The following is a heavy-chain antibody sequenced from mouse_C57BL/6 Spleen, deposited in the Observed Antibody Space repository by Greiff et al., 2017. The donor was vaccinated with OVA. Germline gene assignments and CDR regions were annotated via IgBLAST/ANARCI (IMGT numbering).Heavy chain of an antibody. V-gene: IGHV1-55*01. CDR2: IYPGSGST. Sequence: QVQLQQPGAELVKPGASVKMSCKASGYTFTSYWITWVKQRPGQGLEWIGDIYPGSGSTNYNEKFKSKATLTVDKSSSTAYMQLSSLTSEDSAVYYCARSGTTGFAYWGQGTLVTVSA. CDR1: GYTFTSYW. D-gene: IGHD1-1*01. J-gene: IGHJ3*01. CDR3: ARSGTTGFAY.